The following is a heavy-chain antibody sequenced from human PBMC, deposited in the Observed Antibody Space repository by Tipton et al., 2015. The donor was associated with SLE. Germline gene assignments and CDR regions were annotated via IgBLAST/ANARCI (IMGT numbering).Heavy chain of an antibody. Sequence: TLSLTCTVSGGSISSSSYYWGWIRQPPGKGLEWIGSIYYSGSTNYNPSLKSRVTISVDTSKNQFSLKLSSVTAADTAIYYCAREMGFDSSGNYNPFDYWGQGTLVTVSS. CDR1: GGSISSSSYY. J-gene: IGHJ4*02. D-gene: IGHD3-22*01. V-gene: IGHV4-39*07. CDR2: IYYSGST. CDR3: AREMGFDSSGNYNPFDY.